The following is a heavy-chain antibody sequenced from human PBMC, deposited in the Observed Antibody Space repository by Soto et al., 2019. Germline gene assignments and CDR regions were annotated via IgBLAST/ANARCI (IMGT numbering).Heavy chain of an antibody. J-gene: IGHJ6*03. CDR1: GFTFSSYW. V-gene: IGHV3-74*01. Sequence: PGGSLRLSCAASGFTFSSYWMHWVRQAPGKGLVWVSRINSDGSSTSYADSVKGRFTISRDNAKNTLYLQMNSLRAEDTAVYYCAREARYYYYMDVWGKGTTVTVSS. CDR2: INSDGSST. CDR3: AREARYYYYMDV.